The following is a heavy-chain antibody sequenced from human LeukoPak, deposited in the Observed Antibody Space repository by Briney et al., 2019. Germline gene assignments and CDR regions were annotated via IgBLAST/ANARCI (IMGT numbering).Heavy chain of an antibody. CDR2: IYYSGTT. CDR3: ARGVYIAAAQYAY. CDR1: GGSISSYY. V-gene: IGHV4-59*01. J-gene: IGHJ4*02. D-gene: IGHD6-13*01. Sequence: SETLSLTCTVSGGSISSYYWSWIRQPPGRGLEWSGYIYYSGTTNYNPSLKSRVTISVDTSKNQFSLKLSSVTAADTAVYYCARGVYIAAAQYAYWGQGTLVTVSS.